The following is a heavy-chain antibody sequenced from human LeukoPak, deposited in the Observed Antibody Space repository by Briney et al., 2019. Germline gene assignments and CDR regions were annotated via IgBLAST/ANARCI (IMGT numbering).Heavy chain of an antibody. CDR3: ASCFRVNAFDI. V-gene: IGHV3-66*01. CDR2: IYSGGST. J-gene: IGHJ3*02. D-gene: IGHD2-21*01. Sequence: GGSLRLSCAVSGFTVSSNYMSWVRQAPGKGLEWVSVIYSGGSTYYADSVKGRFTISRDNSKSTLYLQMSSLRAEDTAVYYCASCFRVNAFDIWDQGTMVTVSS. CDR1: GFTVSSNY.